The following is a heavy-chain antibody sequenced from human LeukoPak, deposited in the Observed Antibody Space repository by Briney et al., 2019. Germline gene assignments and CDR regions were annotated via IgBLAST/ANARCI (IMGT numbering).Heavy chain of an antibody. Sequence: GGSPRLACVASGFTFSDYSMNWVRQAPGKGLEWLSYIGLSSRSTFYAESVEGRFTISSDNAKNSLYLQMNSLRDEDTAVYYCARDSDYSFDYWGQGTLVTVSS. CDR3: ARDSDYSFDY. CDR1: GFTFSDYS. V-gene: IGHV3-48*02. CDR2: IGLSSRST. J-gene: IGHJ4*02. D-gene: IGHD4-11*01.